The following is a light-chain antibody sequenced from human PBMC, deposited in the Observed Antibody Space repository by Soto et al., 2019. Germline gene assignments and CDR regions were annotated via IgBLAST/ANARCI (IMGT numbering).Light chain of an antibody. V-gene: IGKV1-39*01. Sequence: DIQMTQSPSSLTPFVGDRVTITCRASQDISTYLNWYQQKPGKAPKLLIYAASSLQSGVPSRFSGSGSETDFTLTISSLQPEDFATYSCQQNYSTTWTFGQGTKVDIK. CDR3: QQNYSTTWT. J-gene: IGKJ1*01. CDR2: AAS. CDR1: QDISTY.